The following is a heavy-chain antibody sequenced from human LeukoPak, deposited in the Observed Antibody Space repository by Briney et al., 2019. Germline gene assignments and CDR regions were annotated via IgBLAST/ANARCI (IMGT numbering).Heavy chain of an antibody. D-gene: IGHD3-10*01. V-gene: IGHV4-38-2*02. CDR3: AREVESWFGDLLSYFDS. CDR1: GFSIGTGYS. Sequence: PSETLSLACSVSGFSIGTGYSWGWIRQPPGKGLEWIGTIYHRGNTYYNPSLMSRVTISLDTSKNQFSLRLTSVTAADTALYYCAREVESWFGDLLSYFDSWGQGTQVTVSS. CDR2: IYHRGNT. J-gene: IGHJ4*02.